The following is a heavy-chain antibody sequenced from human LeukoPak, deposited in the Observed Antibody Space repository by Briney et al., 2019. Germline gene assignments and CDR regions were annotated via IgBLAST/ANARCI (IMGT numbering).Heavy chain of an antibody. CDR1: GFTFSSYA. J-gene: IGHJ4*02. CDR2: ISDTGATT. D-gene: IGHD2-8*01. CDR3: AKDTSIGRYCTNGVCSPLDY. V-gene: IGHV3-23*01. Sequence: GGSLRLSCAGSGFTFSSYAMSWVRQAPGKGLEWVSAISDTGATTYDADSVKGRFTISRDNSSSTLYLQMNSLRAEDTALYYCAKDTSIGRYCTNGVCSPLDYWGQGTLVTVSS.